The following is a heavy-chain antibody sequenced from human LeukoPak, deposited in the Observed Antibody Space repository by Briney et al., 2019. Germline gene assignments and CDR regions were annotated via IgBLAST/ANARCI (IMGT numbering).Heavy chain of an antibody. CDR2: IIPIFGTA. J-gene: IGHJ5*02. Sequence: EASVKVSCKASGGTFSSYAISWVRQAPGQGLEWMGGIIPIFGTANYAQKFQGRVTITADESTSTAYMELSSLRSEDTAVYYCARRSWELLGSNWFDPWGQGTLVTVSS. CDR3: ARRSWELLGSNWFDP. V-gene: IGHV1-69*13. CDR1: GGTFSSYA. D-gene: IGHD1-26*01.